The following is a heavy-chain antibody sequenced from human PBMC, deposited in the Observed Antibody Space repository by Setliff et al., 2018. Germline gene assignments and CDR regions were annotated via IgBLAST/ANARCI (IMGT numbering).Heavy chain of an antibody. D-gene: IGHD3-10*01. CDR3: ARLSWDGLRYHGLDV. CDR2: LHTSGTT. CDR1: GGSITSGSYY. V-gene: IGHV4-61*02. Sequence: PSETLSLTCAVSGGSITSGSYYWSWIRQPAGEGLEWIGRLHTSGTTDYNPSLKGRVTISVDTSTNQFSLKLRSVTAADTAVYYCARLSWDGLRYHGLDVWGQGTTVTVSS. J-gene: IGHJ6*02.